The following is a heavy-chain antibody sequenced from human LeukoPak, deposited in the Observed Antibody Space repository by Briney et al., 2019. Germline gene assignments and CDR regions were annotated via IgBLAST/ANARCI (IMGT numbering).Heavy chain of an antibody. V-gene: IGHV4-39*01. Sequence: ASETLSLTCTVSGGSISSSSYYWGWIRQPPGKGLEWVASIYYSGSTYYNPSLKSRVTISVDTSRNQFSLKLNSVTAADTAVYYCVGHLPYSNYCNYWGQGTLVTVPS. CDR2: IYYSGST. J-gene: IGHJ4*02. CDR1: GGSISSSSYY. CDR3: VGHLPYSNYCNY. D-gene: IGHD4-11*01.